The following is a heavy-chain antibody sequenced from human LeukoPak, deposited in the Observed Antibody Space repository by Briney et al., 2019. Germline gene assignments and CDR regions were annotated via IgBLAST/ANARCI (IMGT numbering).Heavy chain of an antibody. D-gene: IGHD2-2*01. J-gene: IGHJ3*02. CDR2: IKKDGSEK. Sequence: GGSLRLSCAASGFTFSSDWMSWVRQAPGKGLEWVAIIKKDGSEKYYVDSVKGRFTISRDNAKNSLYLQMNSLRAEDTAVYYCARGIVVVPAEDAFDIWGQGTMVTVSS. V-gene: IGHV3-7*01. CDR3: ARGIVVVPAEDAFDI. CDR1: GFTFSSDW.